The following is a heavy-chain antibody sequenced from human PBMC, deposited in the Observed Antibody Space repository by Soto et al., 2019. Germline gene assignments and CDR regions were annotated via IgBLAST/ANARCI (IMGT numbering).Heavy chain of an antibody. D-gene: IGHD4-17*01. CDR2: IYYSGST. Sequence: TSETLSLTCTVSGGSISSYYWSWIRQPPGKGLEWIGYIYYSGSTNYNPSLKSRVTISVDTSKNQFSLKLSSVTAADTAVYYCARNYGDYASGDAFQHWGQGTLVTVSS. J-gene: IGHJ1*01. CDR3: ARNYGDYASGDAFQH. CDR1: GGSISSYY. V-gene: IGHV4-59*01.